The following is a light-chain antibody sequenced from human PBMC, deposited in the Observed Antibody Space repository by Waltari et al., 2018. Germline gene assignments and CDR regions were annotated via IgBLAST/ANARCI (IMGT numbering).Light chain of an antibody. CDR2: GAS. CDR1: QSLSSN. Sequence: EIVMTQSPATLSVSPGERATLSCRASQSLSSNLAWYQQKPGQAPSLLIYGASARAPCIPARFSGGGSGTEFTIIISSLQSEDFAVYYCQQYNDWPRTFGQGTKVEIK. V-gene: IGKV3-15*01. CDR3: QQYNDWPRT. J-gene: IGKJ1*01.